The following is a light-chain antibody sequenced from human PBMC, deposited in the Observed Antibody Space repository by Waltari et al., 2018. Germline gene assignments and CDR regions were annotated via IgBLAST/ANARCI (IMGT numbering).Light chain of an antibody. CDR1: FSNIGSNS. CDR2: NTN. CDR3: AAWDDSLGAV. V-gene: IGLV1-44*01. J-gene: IGLJ3*02. Sequence: QSVLTQPPSVSGTPGQRVTISCSGSFSNIGSNSVHWYQQPPGTSPRLLIYNTNQGPSGVPHRFSASKSGTSASLAITGLQSEDEAYYYCAAWDDSLGAVFGGGTKLTVL.